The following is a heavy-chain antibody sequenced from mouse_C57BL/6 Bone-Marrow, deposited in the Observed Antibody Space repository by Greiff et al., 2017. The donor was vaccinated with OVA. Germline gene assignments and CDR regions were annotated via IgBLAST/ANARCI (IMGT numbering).Heavy chain of an antibody. CDR3: ARRRYYYGSSGAMDY. CDR2: IWSGGST. V-gene: IGHV2-2*01. J-gene: IGHJ4*01. CDR1: GFSLTSYG. D-gene: IGHD1-1*01. Sequence: QVHVKQSGPGLVQPSQSLSITCTVSGFSLTSYGVHWVRQSPGKGLEWLGVIWSGGSTDYTAAFISRLSISKDNSKSQVFFKMNSLQADDTAIYYCARRRYYYGSSGAMDYWGQGTSVTVSS.